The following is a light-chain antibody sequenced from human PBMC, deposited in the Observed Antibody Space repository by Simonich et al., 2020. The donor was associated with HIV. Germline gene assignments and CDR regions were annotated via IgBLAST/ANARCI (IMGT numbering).Light chain of an antibody. J-gene: IGKJ1*01. CDR2: WAS. CDR3: QQYYITPHT. CDR1: QSVLYSSNNKNY. Sequence: DIVMTQSPDSLAVSLCERATINCKSSQSVLYSSNNKNYLAWYQQKPGQPPKLLIYWASTRESGVPDRFSGSGSGTDFTLTISGLQAEDVAVYYCQQYYITPHTFGQGTKVEIK. V-gene: IGKV4-1*01.